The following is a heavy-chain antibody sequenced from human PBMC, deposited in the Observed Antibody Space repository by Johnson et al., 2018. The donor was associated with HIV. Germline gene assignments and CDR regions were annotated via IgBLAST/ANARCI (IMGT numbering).Heavy chain of an antibody. Sequence: VKLVESGGGVVRPGGSLRLSCAASGFTFSSYVIHWVRQAPGKGLEWVSAISGSGGSTYYADSVKGRFTISRDNSKNTLYLQMNSLRAEDTAVYYCAKDRKWGLLLKADAFDVWGQGTMVTVSS. CDR1: GFTFSSYV. CDR2: ISGSGGST. J-gene: IGHJ3*01. V-gene: IGHV3-23*04. D-gene: IGHD1-26*01. CDR3: AKDRKWGLLLKADAFDV.